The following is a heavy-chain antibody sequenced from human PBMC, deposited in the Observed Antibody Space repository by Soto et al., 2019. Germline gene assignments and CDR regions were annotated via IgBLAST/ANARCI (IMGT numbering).Heavy chain of an antibody. CDR1: GGSISGGSYF. D-gene: IGHD6-6*01. Sequence: SETLSLTCTVSGGSISGGSYFWSWIRQHPGKGLEWIGYIQYSGNTYYNPSLKSRVTISVDKSKNQFSLKLSSVTAADTAVYYCARGLAARPYYYGMDVWGQGTTVTVSS. J-gene: IGHJ6*02. CDR3: ARGLAARPYYYGMDV. V-gene: IGHV4-31*03. CDR2: IQYSGNT.